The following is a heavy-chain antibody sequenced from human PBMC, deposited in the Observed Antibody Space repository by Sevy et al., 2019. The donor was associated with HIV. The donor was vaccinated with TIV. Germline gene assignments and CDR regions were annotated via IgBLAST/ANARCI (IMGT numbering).Heavy chain of an antibody. CDR3: ARDQSGWYLDYFDY. D-gene: IGHD6-19*01. Sequence: GGSLRLSCAASGFTFSSYGMHWVRQAPGKGLEWVAVISYDGSNKYSADSVKGRFTISRDNSKNTLYLQMNSLRVEDTAVYYCARDQSGWYLDYFDYWGQGTLVTVSS. CDR2: ISYDGSNK. CDR1: GFTFSSYG. V-gene: IGHV3-30*03. J-gene: IGHJ4*02.